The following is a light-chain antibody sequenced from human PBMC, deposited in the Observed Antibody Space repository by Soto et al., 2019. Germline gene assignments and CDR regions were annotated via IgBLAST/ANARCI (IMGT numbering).Light chain of an antibody. Sequence: ESVLTQSPGTLSLSPGEKATLSCRASQSVSSSYLAWYQQKPGQAPRLLIYGASSRATGIPDRFSGSGSGTDFTLTVSRLEPEDFAVYYCQQFGSSSWTFGQGTKG. CDR3: QQFGSSSWT. CDR1: QSVSSSY. V-gene: IGKV3-20*01. J-gene: IGKJ1*01. CDR2: GAS.